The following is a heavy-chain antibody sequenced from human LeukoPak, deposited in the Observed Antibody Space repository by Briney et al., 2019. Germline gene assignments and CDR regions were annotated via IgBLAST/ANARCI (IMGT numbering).Heavy chain of an antibody. V-gene: IGHV1-18*01. J-gene: IGHJ6*03. Sequence: ASVKVSCKASGYTFTSYGISWVRQAPGQGLEWMGWISAYNGNTNYAQKLQGRVTMTTDTSTSTAYMELRSLRSDDTAVYYCARVKIVATIKGYYYYYMDVWGKGTTVTVSS. D-gene: IGHD5-12*01. CDR3: ARVKIVATIKGYYYYYMDV. CDR1: GYTFTSYG. CDR2: ISAYNGNT.